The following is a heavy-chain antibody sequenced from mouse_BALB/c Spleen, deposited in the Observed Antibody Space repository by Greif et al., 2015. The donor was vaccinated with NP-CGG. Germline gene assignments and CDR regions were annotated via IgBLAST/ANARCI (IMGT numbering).Heavy chain of an antibody. V-gene: IGHV14-3*02. Sequence: EVQLQQSGAELVKPGASVKLSCTASGFNIKDTYMHWVKQRPEQGLEWIGRIDPANGNTKYDPKFQGKATITADTSSNTAYLQLSSLTSEDTAVYYCASFPLPRYYFDYWGQGTTLTVSS. J-gene: IGHJ2*01. CDR3: ASFPLPRYYFDY. D-gene: IGHD1-1*01. CDR1: GFNIKDTY. CDR2: IDPANGNT.